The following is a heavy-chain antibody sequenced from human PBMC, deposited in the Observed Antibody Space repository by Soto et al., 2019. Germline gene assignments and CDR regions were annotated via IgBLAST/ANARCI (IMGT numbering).Heavy chain of an antibody. V-gene: IGHV3-48*02. CDR3: AREGSSSWYDSFDY. CDR1: GFTFSSYS. CDR2: ISSSSSTI. Sequence: PGGSLRLSCAASGFTFSSYSMNWVRQAPGKGLEWVSYISSSSSTIYYADSVKGRFTISRDNAKNSLYLQMNSLRDEDTAVYYCAREGSSSWYDSFDYWGQGTLVTVSS. D-gene: IGHD6-13*01. J-gene: IGHJ4*02.